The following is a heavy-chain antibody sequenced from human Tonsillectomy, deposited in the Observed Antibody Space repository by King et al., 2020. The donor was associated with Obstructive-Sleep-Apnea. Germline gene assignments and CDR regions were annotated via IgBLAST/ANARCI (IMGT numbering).Heavy chain of an antibody. CDR3: AGMTQADGFDI. Sequence: EVQLVESGGGLVQPGGSLRLSCAASGFTFSRYSMDWVRQAPGKGLEWVSYISSSSGTIYYADSVKGRFTISRDNAKSSLYLQMNSLRAEDTAVYYCAGMTQADGFDIWGQGTMVTVSS. V-gene: IGHV3-48*04. CDR1: GFTFSRYS. J-gene: IGHJ3*02. CDR2: ISSSSGTI.